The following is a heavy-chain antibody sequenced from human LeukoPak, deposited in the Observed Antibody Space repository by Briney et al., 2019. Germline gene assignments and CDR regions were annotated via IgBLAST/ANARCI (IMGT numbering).Heavy chain of an antibody. CDR1: VLIFSNYW. D-gene: IGHD6-13*01. V-gene: IGHV3-7*04. CDR2: IKPGGSEK. CDR3: ARHHAGYFDC. Sequence: PGGSLRLSCAASVLIFSNYWMSWVRQAPGKGPEWVANIKPGGSEKFYVDSVKGRFTISSDNAKNSLYLQMDSLRGKDTAVYYCARHHAGYFDCWGRGSLVSVSS. J-gene: IGHJ4*02.